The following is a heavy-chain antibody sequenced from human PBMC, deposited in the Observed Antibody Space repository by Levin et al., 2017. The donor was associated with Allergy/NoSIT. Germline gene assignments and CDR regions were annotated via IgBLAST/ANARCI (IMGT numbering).Heavy chain of an antibody. D-gene: IGHD3-16*01. J-gene: IGHJ5*01. CDR2: INHNENT. V-gene: IGHV4-34*01. CDR3: SRGGGTYVRVSWFDA. Sequence: SQTLSLTCAVYGGSFSGYYWSWIRQSPGKGLEWIGEINHNENTKYNPSLTSRVTISVDTSNNQFSLKLSSVTAADTAVSSCSRGGGTYVRVSWFDAWGQGTMVTVSS. CDR1: GGSFSGYY.